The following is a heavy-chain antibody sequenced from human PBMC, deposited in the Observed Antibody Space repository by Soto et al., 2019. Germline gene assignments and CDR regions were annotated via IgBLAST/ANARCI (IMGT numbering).Heavy chain of an antibody. D-gene: IGHD3-3*01. CDR2: IYYSGST. Sequence: PSETLSLTCTVSGGSVSSGSYYWSWIRQPPGKGLEWIGYIYYSGSTNYNPSLKSRVTISVDTSKNQFSLKLSSVTAADTAVYYCARYPYYDFWSGYYSSAFDSWGQGTLVTVSS. CDR3: ARYPYYDFWSGYYSSAFDS. V-gene: IGHV4-61*01. CDR1: GGSVSSGSYY. J-gene: IGHJ4*02.